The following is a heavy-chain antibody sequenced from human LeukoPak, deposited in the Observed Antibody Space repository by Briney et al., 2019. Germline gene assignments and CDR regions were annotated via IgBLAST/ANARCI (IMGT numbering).Heavy chain of an antibody. D-gene: IGHD2-15*01. CDR3: ARDFPTYCTGGSCYGGNNDY. CDR1: GASVSSVGYY. J-gene: IGHJ4*02. CDR2: VYTSGST. Sequence: SQTLSLTCTVSGASVSSVGYYWSWIRQPAGKGLEWIGRVYTSGSTNYNPSLKSRVTISVDTSKNQFSLKLSSVTAADTAVYYCARDFPTYCTGGSCYGGNNDYWGQGTLVTVSS. V-gene: IGHV4-61*02.